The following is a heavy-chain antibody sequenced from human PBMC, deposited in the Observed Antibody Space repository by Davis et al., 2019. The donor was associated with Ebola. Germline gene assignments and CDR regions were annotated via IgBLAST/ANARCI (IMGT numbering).Heavy chain of an antibody. CDR1: GFTFSSYA. D-gene: IGHD3-22*01. CDR3: ARDLRYDSSGYDYYFYMDV. CDR2: ITTGGST. J-gene: IGHJ6*03. Sequence: GESLKISCAASGFTFSSYAMTWVRQGPGKGLEWVSVITTGGSTQYADSVKGRFTISRDNSKNTLYLQMNSLGAEDTAVYYCARDLRYDSSGYDYYFYMDVWGKGTTVTVSS. V-gene: IGHV3-23*01.